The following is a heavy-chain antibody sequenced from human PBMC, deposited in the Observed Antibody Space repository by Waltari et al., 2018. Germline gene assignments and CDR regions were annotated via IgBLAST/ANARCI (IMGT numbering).Heavy chain of an antibody. D-gene: IGHD3-22*01. CDR2: ISSSSSYI. J-gene: IGHJ5*02. Sequence: EVQLVESGGGLVKPGGSLRLSCAASGFTFSSYSMNWVRQAPGKGLEWVSSISSSSSYIYYADSVKGRFTISRDNAKNSLYLQMNSLRAEDTAVYYCASLDYYDSSGPNWFDPWGQGTLVTVSS. V-gene: IGHV3-21*01. CDR1: GFTFSSYS. CDR3: ASLDYYDSSGPNWFDP.